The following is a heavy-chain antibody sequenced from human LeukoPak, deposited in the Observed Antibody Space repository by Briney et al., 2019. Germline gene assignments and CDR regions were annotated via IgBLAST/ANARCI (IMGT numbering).Heavy chain of an antibody. CDR1: GGSISSYY. CDR2: IYTSGST. D-gene: IGHD3-10*01. J-gene: IGHJ5*02. V-gene: IGHV4-4*07. CDR3: ARDTEIEYYYGSGSSANWFDP. Sequence: SETLSLTCTVSGGSISSYYWSWIRQPAGKGLEWIGRIYTSGSTNYNPSLKSRVTMSVDTSKNQFSLKLSSVTAADTAVYYCARDTEIEYYYGSGSSANWFDPWGQGTLVTVSS.